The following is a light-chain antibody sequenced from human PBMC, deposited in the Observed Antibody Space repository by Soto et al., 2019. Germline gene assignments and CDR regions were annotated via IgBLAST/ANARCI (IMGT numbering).Light chain of an antibody. CDR2: EVS. CDR3: SSYTTTTPL. Sequence: QSALTQPASVSGSPGQSITISCTGTSSDISSNNYVSWFQQRPGKAPTLIIYEVSNRPSGVSTHFSGSKSGNTASLTISGLLPEDEAEYYCSSYTTTTPLFGGGTKVTVL. CDR1: SSDISSNNY. V-gene: IGLV2-14*01. J-gene: IGLJ3*02.